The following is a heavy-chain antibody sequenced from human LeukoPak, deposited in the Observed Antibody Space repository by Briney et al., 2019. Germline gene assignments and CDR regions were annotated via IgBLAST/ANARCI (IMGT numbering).Heavy chain of an antibody. CDR3: ARDITMIVVDAFDI. V-gene: IGHV3-33*01. Sequence: GGSLRLSCAASGFTFSSYGMHWVRQAPGKGLEWVAVIWYDGSNKYYADSVKGRFTISRDNFKNTLYLQMNSLRAEDTAVYYCARDITMIVVDAFDIWGQGTMVTVSS. CDR1: GFTFSSYG. J-gene: IGHJ3*02. CDR2: IWYDGSNK. D-gene: IGHD3-22*01.